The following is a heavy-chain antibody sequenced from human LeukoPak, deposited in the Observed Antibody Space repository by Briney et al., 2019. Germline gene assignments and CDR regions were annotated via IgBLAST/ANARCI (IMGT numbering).Heavy chain of an antibody. CDR1: GFTFSSYA. Sequence: GSLRLSCAASGFTFSSYAMHWVRQAPGKGLEYVSAISSNGGSTYYANSVKGRFTISRDNSKNTLYLQMGSLRAEDMAVYYCARDMAGPSDYWGQGTLVTVSS. V-gene: IGHV3-64*01. CDR2: ISSNGGST. D-gene: IGHD6-19*01. CDR3: ARDMAGPSDY. J-gene: IGHJ4*02.